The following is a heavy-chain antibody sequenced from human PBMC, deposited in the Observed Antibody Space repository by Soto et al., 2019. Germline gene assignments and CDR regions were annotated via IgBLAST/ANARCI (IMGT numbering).Heavy chain of an antibody. CDR2: ISSSSSTI. CDR3: ARDQGHVLRYFDWLPKLDY. D-gene: IGHD3-9*01. J-gene: IGHJ4*02. V-gene: IGHV3-48*01. Sequence: GGSLRLSCAASGFTFSSYSMNWVRQAPGKGLEWVSYISSSSSTIYYADSVKGRFTISRDNAKNSLYLQMNSLRAEDTAVYYCARDQGHVLRYFDWLPKLDYWGQGTLVTVSS. CDR1: GFTFSSYS.